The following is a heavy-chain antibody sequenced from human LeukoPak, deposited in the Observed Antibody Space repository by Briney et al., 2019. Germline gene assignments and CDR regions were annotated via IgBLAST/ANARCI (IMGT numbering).Heavy chain of an antibody. CDR3: ARRLAAAGTGTWAFDI. V-gene: IGHV3-7*01. CDR2: IKQDGSEK. CDR1: GFTFSSYW. Sequence: GGSLRLSCAASGFTFSSYWMSWVRQAPGKGLEWVANIKQDGSEKYYVDSVKGRFTISRDNAKNSLYLQMNSLRAEDTAVYYCARRLAAAGTGTWAFDIWGQGTMVTVSS. J-gene: IGHJ3*02. D-gene: IGHD6-13*01.